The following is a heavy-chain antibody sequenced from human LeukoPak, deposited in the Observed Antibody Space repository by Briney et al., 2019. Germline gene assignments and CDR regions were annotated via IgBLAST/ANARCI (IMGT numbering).Heavy chain of an antibody. CDR1: GYPFSDHY. V-gene: IGHV3-9*01. CDR2: ISWNSGSI. D-gene: IGHD3-22*01. J-gene: IGHJ4*02. Sequence: PGGSLRLSCAVSGYPFSDHYIDWVRQAPGKGLEWVSGISWNSGSIGYADSVKGRFTISRDNAKNSLYLQMSSLRAEDTALYYCAKVISGNYYDSSGYYSDWGQGTLVTVSS. CDR3: AKVISGNYYDSSGYYSD.